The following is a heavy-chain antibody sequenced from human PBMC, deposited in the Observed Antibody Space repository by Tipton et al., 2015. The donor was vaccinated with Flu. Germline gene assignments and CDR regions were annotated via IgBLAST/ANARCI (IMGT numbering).Heavy chain of an antibody. CDR1: GGSISSSSYY. CDR3: ARDRIRAAAGSTLGYGMDV. V-gene: IGHV4-39*07. Sequence: TLSLTCTVSGGSISSSSYYWGWIHQPPGKGLEWIGSIYYSGSTYYNPSLKSRVTISVDTSKNQFSLKLSSVTAADTAVYYCARDRIRAAAGSTLGYGMDVWGQGTTVTVSS. J-gene: IGHJ6*02. CDR2: IYYSGST. D-gene: IGHD6-13*01.